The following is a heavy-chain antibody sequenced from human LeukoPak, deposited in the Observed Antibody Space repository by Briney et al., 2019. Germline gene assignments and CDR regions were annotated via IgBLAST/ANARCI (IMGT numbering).Heavy chain of an antibody. CDR2: ISSSGTTI. J-gene: IGHJ4*02. D-gene: IGHD6-19*01. CDR3: VIERAGAFEN. Sequence: PGGSLRLSCAASGFTFSSYEMNWVRQAPGKGVEWVSYISSSGTTINYSDSVKGRFTISRDNAKNSLYVQMNSLKIEDTAMYYCVIERAGAFENWGQGTLVTVSS. V-gene: IGHV3-48*03. CDR1: GFTFSSYE.